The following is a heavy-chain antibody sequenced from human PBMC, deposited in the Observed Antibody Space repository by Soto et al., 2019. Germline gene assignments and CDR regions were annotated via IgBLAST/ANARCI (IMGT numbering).Heavy chain of an antibody. J-gene: IGHJ4*02. D-gene: IGHD3-9*01. CDR1: GFTFSSYA. CDR3: AKDSRRNSDWFSYCFDD. Sequence: GGSLRLSCEASGFTFSSYAMSWVRQAPGKGLEWVSAISGRGATTYYADSVKGRFTVSRDNSKNTLYLQIESLRAEDTAVYFCAKDSRRNSDWFSYCFDDWGQGTLVTVSS. V-gene: IGHV3-23*01. CDR2: ISGRGATT.